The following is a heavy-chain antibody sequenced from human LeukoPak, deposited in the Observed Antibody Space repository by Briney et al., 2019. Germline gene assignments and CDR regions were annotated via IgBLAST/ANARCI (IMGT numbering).Heavy chain of an antibody. CDR3: AKGPGRYYDSSGYYPGWGYYYYYYMDV. V-gene: IGHV3-23*01. CDR2: IGGSGGST. J-gene: IGHJ6*03. Sequence: GGSLRLSCAASGFTFSSYAMSWVRQAPGKGLEWVSAIGGSGGSTYYADSVKGRFTISRDNSKNTLYLQMNSLRAEDTAVYYCAKGPGRYYDSSGYYPGWGYYYYYYMDVWGKGTTVTVSS. D-gene: IGHD3-22*01. CDR1: GFTFSSYA.